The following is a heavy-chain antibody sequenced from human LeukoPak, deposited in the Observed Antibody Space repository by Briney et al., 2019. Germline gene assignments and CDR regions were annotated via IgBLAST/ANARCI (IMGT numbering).Heavy chain of an antibody. J-gene: IGHJ4*02. CDR3: ARARGGYDFDY. CDR1: GFTFSIYV. V-gene: IGHV3-33*01. D-gene: IGHD5-12*01. CDR2: IWCDGSNK. Sequence: PGGSLRLPCAASGFTFSIYVMHWVRQAPGKGLEWVAVIWCDGSNKYYADSVKGRFTISRDNSKNTLYLQMNSLRAEDTAVYYCARARGGYDFDYWGQGTLVTVSS.